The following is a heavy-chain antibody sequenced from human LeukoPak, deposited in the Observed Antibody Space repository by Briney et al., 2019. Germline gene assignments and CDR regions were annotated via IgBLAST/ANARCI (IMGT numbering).Heavy chain of an antibody. D-gene: IGHD4-17*01. V-gene: IGHV4-31*11. CDR3: AREVTYGDYLTQNYYFDY. J-gene: IGHJ4*02. Sequence: PSETLSLTCAVYGGSFSGYYWSWIRQHPGKGLEWIGYIYYSGSTYYNPSLKSRVTISVDTSKNQFSLKLSSVTAADTAVYYCAREVTYGDYLTQNYYFDYWGQGTLVTVSS. CDR2: IYYSGST. CDR1: GGSFSGYY.